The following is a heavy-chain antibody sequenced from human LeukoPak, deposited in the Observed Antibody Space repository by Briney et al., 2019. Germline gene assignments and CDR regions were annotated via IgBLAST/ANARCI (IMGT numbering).Heavy chain of an antibody. V-gene: IGHV3-64D*06. J-gene: IGHJ4*02. CDR3: ARDGGSGILD. CDR2: ITSNGGST. D-gene: IGHD3-10*01. Sequence: GGSLRLSCSASGFTLSRYAMHWVRQAPGKGLEYVSAITSNGGSTFYADFVRGRFTVSRDISKNTLYLQMSSLRPEDTAVYYCARDGGSGILDWGQGTLVTVSS. CDR1: GFTLSRYA.